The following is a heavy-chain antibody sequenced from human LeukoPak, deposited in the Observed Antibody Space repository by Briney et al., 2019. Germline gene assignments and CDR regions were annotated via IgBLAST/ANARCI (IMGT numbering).Heavy chain of an antibody. D-gene: IGHD3-3*01. V-gene: IGHV3-23*01. Sequence: GGSLRLSCAASGFTFRNYAMNWVRQAPGKGLEWVSSISGSGGRTDYADSVKGRFTISRDNSKNTLYLLMNSLRAEDTAVYYCARDGYDFWSGIDYWGQGTLVTVSS. CDR2: ISGSGGRT. J-gene: IGHJ4*02. CDR3: ARDGYDFWSGIDY. CDR1: GFTFRNYA.